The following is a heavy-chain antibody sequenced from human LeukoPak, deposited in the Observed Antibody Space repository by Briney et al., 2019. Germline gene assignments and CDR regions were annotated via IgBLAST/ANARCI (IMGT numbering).Heavy chain of an antibody. D-gene: IGHD3-22*01. J-gene: IGHJ5*02. CDR3: ARVLFGYYFP. CDR2: IHYYGTT. CDR1: GGSITSSRHY. Sequence: SETLSLTCAVSGGSITSSRHYWIWVRQPPGKGLEWIGSIHYYGTTFYTSSLKSRVSISMDTSKNQFSLNLSSVTAADTAVYYCARVLFGYYFPWGQGTLVTVPS. V-gene: IGHV4-39*01.